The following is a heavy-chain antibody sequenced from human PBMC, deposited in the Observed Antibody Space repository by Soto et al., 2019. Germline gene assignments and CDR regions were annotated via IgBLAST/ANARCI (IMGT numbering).Heavy chain of an antibody. CDR3: AKVSSSWYAGFFDL. D-gene: IGHD6-13*01. CDR1: GFTFSSHA. CDR2: LSGSGGSI. J-gene: IGHJ4*02. Sequence: GSLRLSCPASGFTFSSHAMTWVRQAPGKGLEWVSGLSGSGGSIYHADSVKGRFTISRDNSMNTLYLQMKTLRAEDTAVYYCAKVSSSWYAGFFDLWGQGTPVTVSS. V-gene: IGHV3-23*01.